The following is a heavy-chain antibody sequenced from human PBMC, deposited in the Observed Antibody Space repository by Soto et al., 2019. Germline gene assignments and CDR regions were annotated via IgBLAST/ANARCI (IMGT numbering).Heavy chain of an antibody. D-gene: IGHD2-15*01. V-gene: IGHV3-20*04. CDR3: ARDFRIDGGNPYYYYGMDV. CDR2: INWSGDNT. Sequence: GGSLRLSCATSGFTFEDCGMSWVRQAPGQGLQWVSGINWSGDNTGYADFVKGRFTISRENAKNSLYLQMNSLRAGDTAVYYCARDFRIDGGNPYYYYGMDVWGQGTTVTVSS. CDR1: GFTFEDCG. J-gene: IGHJ6*02.